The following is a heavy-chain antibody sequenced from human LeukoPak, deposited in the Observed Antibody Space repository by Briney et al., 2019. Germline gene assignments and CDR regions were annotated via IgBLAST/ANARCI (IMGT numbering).Heavy chain of an antibody. CDR1: GGSISSYY. Sequence: SETLSLTCTVSGGSISSYYWSWIRQPPGEELEWIVYIYYSGSTNYNPSLKSRVTISVDTSKNQFFLKLSSVTAADTAVYYCARLHEWDYYDSSGYYQDYWGQGTLVTVSS. V-gene: IGHV4-59*01. CDR3: ARLHEWDYYDSSGYYQDY. D-gene: IGHD3-22*01. J-gene: IGHJ4*02. CDR2: IYYSGST.